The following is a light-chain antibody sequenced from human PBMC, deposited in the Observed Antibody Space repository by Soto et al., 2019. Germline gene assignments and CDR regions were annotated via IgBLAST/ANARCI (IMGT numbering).Light chain of an antibody. J-gene: IGKJ4*01. CDR3: QKKYNTPHP. CDR1: QSIDRY. Sequence: DIQMTQSPSSLSASVGDKVTITCRSSQSIDRYLHWYQQQPWKAAEFLNDGTSNLPSRVPSRFSGRPSLTDFTHTISTIHVPEFASYYWQKKYNTPHPFAGETKLDIK. V-gene: IGKV1-39*01. CDR2: GTS.